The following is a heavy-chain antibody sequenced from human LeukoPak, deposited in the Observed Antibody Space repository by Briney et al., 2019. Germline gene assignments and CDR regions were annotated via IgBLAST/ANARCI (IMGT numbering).Heavy chain of an antibody. CDR2: INPNSGGT. D-gene: IGHD1-14*01. V-gene: IGHV1-2*02. J-gene: IGHJ4*02. Sequence: ASVKVSCKASGYTFTGYYMHWVRQAPGQGLEWMGWINPNSGGTNYAQKFQGRVTMTRDTSISTAYMELSRLRSDDTAVDSCARGRTLRRTPPIDYWGQGTLVTVSS. CDR1: GYTFTGYY. CDR3: ARGRTLRRTPPIDY.